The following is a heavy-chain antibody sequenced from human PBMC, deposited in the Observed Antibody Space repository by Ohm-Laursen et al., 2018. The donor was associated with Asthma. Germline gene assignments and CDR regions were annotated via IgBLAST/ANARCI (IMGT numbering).Heavy chain of an antibody. CDR2: IRSKANSYAT. D-gene: IGHD4-17*01. CDR1: GFTFSGSA. J-gene: IGHJ4*02. Sequence: GSLRLSCTASGFTFSGSAMHWVRQASGKGLEWVGRIRSKANSYATAYAASVKGRFTISRDDSKNTAYLQMNSLKTEDAAVYYCTRHPGAYGDYVGYWGQGTLVTVSS. CDR3: TRHPGAYGDYVGY. V-gene: IGHV3-73*01.